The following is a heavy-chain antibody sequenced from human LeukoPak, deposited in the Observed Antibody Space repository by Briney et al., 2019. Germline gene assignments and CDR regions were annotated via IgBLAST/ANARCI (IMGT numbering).Heavy chain of an antibody. J-gene: IGHJ4*02. CDR2: IAYTNTI. CDR3: ARVGYYDILTGYLETFDY. Sequence: GGSLRLSCTASGFSFSSYSMNWVRQAPGKGLEWVAYIAYTNTIHYADSVRGRFAISRDNAKNSLYLQLNSLRAEDTAVYYCARVGYYDILTGYLETFDYWGQGTLVTVSS. CDR1: GFSFSSYS. D-gene: IGHD3-9*01. V-gene: IGHV3-48*01.